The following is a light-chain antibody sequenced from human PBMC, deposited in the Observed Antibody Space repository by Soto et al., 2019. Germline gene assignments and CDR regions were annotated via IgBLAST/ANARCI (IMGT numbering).Light chain of an antibody. CDR3: QTWGSGIVV. CDR2: LNSDGSH. Sequence: QLVLTQSPSASASLGASVKLTCTLSSGHSNYAIAWHQQQSEKGPRYLMKLNSDGSHSKGDVIPDRFSGSSSGAERYLTISSLQSEDEADYYCQTWGSGIVVFGGGTKLTVL. V-gene: IGLV4-69*01. J-gene: IGLJ2*01. CDR1: SGHSNYA.